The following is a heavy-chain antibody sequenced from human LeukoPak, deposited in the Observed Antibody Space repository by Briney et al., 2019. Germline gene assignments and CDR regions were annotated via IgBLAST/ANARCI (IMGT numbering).Heavy chain of an antibody. V-gene: IGHV4-38-2*02. CDR3: ARDRLGEMNEAFDI. D-gene: IGHD3-10*01. CDR1: GYSISSGYY. J-gene: IGHJ3*02. Sequence: SETLSLTCAVSGYSISSGYYWGWIRQPPGKGLEWIGSIYHSGSTYYNPSLKSRVTISLDTSKSQFSLKLRSVTAADTAVYYCARDRLGEMNEAFDIWGQGTMVTVSS. CDR2: IYHSGST.